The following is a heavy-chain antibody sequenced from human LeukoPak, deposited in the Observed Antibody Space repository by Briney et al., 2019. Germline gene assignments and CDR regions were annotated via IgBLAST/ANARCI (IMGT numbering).Heavy chain of an antibody. V-gene: IGHV3-33*01. CDR3: ARSLSDYGDYGKWVY. CDR1: GFTFSSYG. Sequence: PGGSLRLSCAASGFTFSSYGMHWVRQAPGKGLEWVAVIWYDGSNKYYADSVKGRFTISRDNSKNTLYLQMNSLRAEDTAVYYCARSLSDYGDYGKWVYWGQGTLVTVSS. D-gene: IGHD4-17*01. CDR2: IWYDGSNK. J-gene: IGHJ4*02.